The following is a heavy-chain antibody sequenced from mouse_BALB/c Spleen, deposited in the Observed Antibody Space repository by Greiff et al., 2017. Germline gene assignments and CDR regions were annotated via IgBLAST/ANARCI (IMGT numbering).Heavy chain of an antibody. CDR2: ISSGGST. Sequence: EVKVVESGGGLVKPGGSLKLSCAASGFTFSSYAMSWVRQTPEKRLEWVASISSGGSTYYPDSVKGRFTISRDNARNILYLQMSSLRSEDTAMYYCARGPYGYAMDYWGQGTSVTVSS. D-gene: IGHD1-1*01. V-gene: IGHV5-6-5*01. CDR3: ARGPYGYAMDY. J-gene: IGHJ4*01. CDR1: GFTFSSYA.